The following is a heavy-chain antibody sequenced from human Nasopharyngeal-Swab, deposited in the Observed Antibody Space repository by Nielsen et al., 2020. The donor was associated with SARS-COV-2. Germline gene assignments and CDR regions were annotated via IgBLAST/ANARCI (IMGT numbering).Heavy chain of an antibody. CDR2: ISGDDATI. Sequence: GESLKIPCAGSGFTFSNYEMNWVRQAPGKGLEWISSISGDDATIYYADFVRGRFSISRDNAKKSLYLQMDSLRAEDTAVYYCARGSRAWYWGQGTLVTVSS. CDR3: ARGSRAWY. CDR1: GFTFSNYE. J-gene: IGHJ4*02. V-gene: IGHV3-48*03.